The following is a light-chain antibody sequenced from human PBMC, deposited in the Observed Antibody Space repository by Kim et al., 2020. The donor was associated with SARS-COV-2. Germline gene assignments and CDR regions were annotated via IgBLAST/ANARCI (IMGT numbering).Light chain of an antibody. Sequence: GHANTVSCTGTSSDIGGYNYFSWYQQHPGKAPKLMIYDVSNRPSGVSNRFSGSKSGNTASLTISGLRAEDEADYYCSSYTSSSTRVFGGGTQLTVL. J-gene: IGLJ3*02. CDR2: DVS. V-gene: IGLV2-14*03. CDR3: SSYTSSSTRV. CDR1: SSDIGGYNY.